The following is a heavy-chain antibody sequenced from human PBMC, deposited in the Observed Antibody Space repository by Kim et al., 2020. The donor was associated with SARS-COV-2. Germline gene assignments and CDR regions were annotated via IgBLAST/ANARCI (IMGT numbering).Heavy chain of an antibody. Sequence: TYDNQSLQSRVNISVDTSKNQFSRKLSSVTAADTAVYYCATLYSSGWLDYWGQGTLVTVSS. CDR2: T. J-gene: IGHJ4*02. V-gene: IGHV4-39*01. D-gene: IGHD6-19*01. CDR3: ATLYSSGWLDY.